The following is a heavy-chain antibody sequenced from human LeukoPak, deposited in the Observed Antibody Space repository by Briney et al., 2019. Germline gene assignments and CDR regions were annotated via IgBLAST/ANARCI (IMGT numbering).Heavy chain of an antibody. CDR2: IKQDGGEK. V-gene: IGHV3-7*01. J-gene: IGHJ6*02. CDR3: ARDSTTVILYYYYYGMDV. D-gene: IGHD4-11*01. CDR1: GFTFSSYW. Sequence: PGGSLRLSCAASGFTFSSYWMSWVRQAPGKGLEWVANIKQDGGEKYYVDSVKGRFTISRDNAKNSLYLQMNSLRAEDTAVYYCARDSTTVILYYYYYGMDVWGQGTTVTVSS.